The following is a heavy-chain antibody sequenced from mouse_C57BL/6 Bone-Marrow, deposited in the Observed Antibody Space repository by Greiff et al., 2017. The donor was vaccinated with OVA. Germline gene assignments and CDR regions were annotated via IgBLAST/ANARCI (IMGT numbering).Heavy chain of an antibody. V-gene: IGHV1-50*01. Sequence: VQLQQSGTVLARPGASVKLSCKASGYTFTSYWMQWVKQRPGQGLEWIGEIDPSDSYTNYNQKFKGKATLTVDTSSSTAYMQLSSLTSEDSAVYYCARTPYYSNLFDYWGQGTTLTVSS. J-gene: IGHJ2*01. CDR3: ARTPYYSNLFDY. D-gene: IGHD2-5*01. CDR2: IDPSDSYT. CDR1: GYTFTSYW.